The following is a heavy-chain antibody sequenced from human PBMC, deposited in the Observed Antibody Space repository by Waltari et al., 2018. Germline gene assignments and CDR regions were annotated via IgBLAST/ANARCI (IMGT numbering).Heavy chain of an antibody. CDR1: GGSISGFS. CDR3: ARGGGGDWEWFDP. J-gene: IGHJ5*02. V-gene: IGHV4-59*01. D-gene: IGHD2-21*02. Sequence: QVQLQESGPSLLKPSETLCRIDTVSGGSISGFSWSWVRQPPGKGLDWIGYIYYTGSTNFNPSLKSRVTMSVDTSKNQFSLKLSSVTAADTAFYYCARGGGGDWEWFDPWGQGTLVTVSS. CDR2: IYYTGST.